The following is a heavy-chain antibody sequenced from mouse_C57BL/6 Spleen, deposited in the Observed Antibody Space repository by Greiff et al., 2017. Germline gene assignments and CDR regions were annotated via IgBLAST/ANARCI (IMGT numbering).Heavy chain of an antibody. CDR3: ARHEEGPVYRYFDV. Sequence: QVHVKQSGAELVKPGASVKLSCKASGYTFTEYTIHWVKQRSGQGLEWIGWFYPGSGSIKYNEKFKDKATLTADKSSSTVYMELSRLTSEDSAVXFCARHEEGPVYRYFDVWGTGTTVTVSS. V-gene: IGHV1-62-2*01. CDR2: FYPGSGSI. CDR1: GYTFTEYT. J-gene: IGHJ1*03.